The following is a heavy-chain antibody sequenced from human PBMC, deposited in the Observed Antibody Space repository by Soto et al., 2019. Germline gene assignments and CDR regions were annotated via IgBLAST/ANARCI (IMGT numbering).Heavy chain of an antibody. CDR2: INPSGGST. J-gene: IGHJ6*02. CDR1: GYTFTSYY. CDR3: ARVLRFLEWLYDYYGMDV. Sequence: ASVKVSCKASGYTFTSYYMHWVRQPPGQGLEWMGIINPSGGSTSYAQKFQGRVTMTRDTSTSTVYMELSSLRSEDTAVYYCARVLRFLEWLYDYYGMDVWGQGTTVTVSS. D-gene: IGHD3-3*01. V-gene: IGHV1-46*01.